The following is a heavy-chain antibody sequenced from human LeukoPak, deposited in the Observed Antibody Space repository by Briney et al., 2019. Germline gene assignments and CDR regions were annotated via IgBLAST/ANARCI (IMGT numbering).Heavy chain of an antibody. CDR1: GFTFSSYG. Sequence: GGSLRLSCAASGFTFSSYGMHWVRQAPGKGLEWVAVIWYDGSNKYYADSVKGRFTISRDNSKNTLYLQMNSLRAEDTAVYYCARDYYDSSVNLGLLDPWGQGTLVTVSS. J-gene: IGHJ5*02. D-gene: IGHD3-22*01. CDR2: IWYDGSNK. CDR3: ARDYYDSSVNLGLLDP. V-gene: IGHV3-33*01.